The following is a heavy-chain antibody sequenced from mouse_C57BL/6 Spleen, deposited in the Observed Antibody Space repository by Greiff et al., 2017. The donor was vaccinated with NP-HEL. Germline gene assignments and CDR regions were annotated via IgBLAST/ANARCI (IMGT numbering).Heavy chain of an antibody. V-gene: IGHV1-15*01. Sequence: LVESGAELVRPGASVTLSCKASGYTFTDYEMHWVKQTPVHGLEWIGAIDPETGGTAYNQKFKGKAILTADKSSSTAYMELRSLTSEDSAVYYCTTGTGTPLDYWGQGTTLTVSS. CDR1: GYTFTDYE. CDR2: IDPETGGT. J-gene: IGHJ2*01. CDR3: TTGTGTPLDY. D-gene: IGHD4-1*01.